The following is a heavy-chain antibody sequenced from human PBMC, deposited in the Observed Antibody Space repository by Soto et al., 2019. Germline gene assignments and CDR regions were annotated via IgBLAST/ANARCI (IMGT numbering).Heavy chain of an antibody. V-gene: IGHV2-5*02. J-gene: IGHJ1*01. CDR3: THNRLPSTITTSAEYFQH. CDR1: GFSLSTSGVN. D-gene: IGHD4-4*01. CDR2: IYWDDDK. Sequence: QITLKESGPTLVKPTQTLTLTCTFSGFSLSTSGVNVGWIRQPPGKALEWLALIYWDDDKRYSPSLENRLTITKDTSKNQVVLTMTNMDPVDTATYYCTHNRLPSTITTSAEYFQHWGQGTLVTVSS.